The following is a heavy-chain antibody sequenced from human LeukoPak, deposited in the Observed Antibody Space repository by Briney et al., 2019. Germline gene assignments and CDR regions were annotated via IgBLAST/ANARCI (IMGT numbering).Heavy chain of an antibody. CDR3: ARDFPYYDFWSGPMGGAFDI. D-gene: IGHD3-3*01. Sequence: ASVKVSCKASGYTFTSYGISWVRQAPGQGLEWMGIINPSGGSTSYAQKFQGRVTMTRDTSTSTVYMELSSVRSEDTAVYYCARDFPYYDFWSGPMGGAFDIWGQGTMVTVSS. J-gene: IGHJ3*02. CDR2: INPSGGST. V-gene: IGHV1-46*01. CDR1: GYTFTSYG.